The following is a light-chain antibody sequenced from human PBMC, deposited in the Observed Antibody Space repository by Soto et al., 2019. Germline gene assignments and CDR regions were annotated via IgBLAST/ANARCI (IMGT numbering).Light chain of an antibody. CDR3: QQYNNWPRT. CDR1: QSVSSN. Sequence: EIVMTQPPATLSVSPGERATLSCRASQSVSSNLAWYQQKPGQAPRLLIYGASTGATGIPARFSGSGSGTEFTLTISSLQSEDFAVYYCQQYNNWPRTFGQGTKLEIK. CDR2: GAS. J-gene: IGKJ2*01. V-gene: IGKV3-15*01.